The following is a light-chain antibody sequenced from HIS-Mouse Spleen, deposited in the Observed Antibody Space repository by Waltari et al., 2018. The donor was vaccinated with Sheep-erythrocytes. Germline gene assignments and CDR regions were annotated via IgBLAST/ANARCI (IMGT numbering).Light chain of an antibody. V-gene: IGLV2-11*01. Sequence: QSALTQPRSVSGSPGQSVTISCTGTSSDVGGYNYVSWYQQHPGKAPKLMIYDVSKRPSVCPDRFSGSNSGNTASLTISGLQAEDEADYYCCSYAGSYNHVFGTGTKVTVL. CDR2: DVS. CDR1: SSDVGGYNY. J-gene: IGLJ1*01. CDR3: CSYAGSYNHV.